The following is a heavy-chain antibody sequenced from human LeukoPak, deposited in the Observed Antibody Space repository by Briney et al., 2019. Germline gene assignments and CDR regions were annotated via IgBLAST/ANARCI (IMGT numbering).Heavy chain of an antibody. CDR1: GGSFSGYY. Sequence: SETLSLTCAVYGGSFSGYYWSWIRQPPGKGLEWIGEINQSGSTNYNPSLKSRVTISVDTSKNQFSLKLSSVTAADTAVYYCARGRYCSSTSCYWGRYYYYMDVWGKGTTVTVSS. CDR3: ARGRYCSSTSCYWGRYYYYMDV. CDR2: INQSGST. V-gene: IGHV4-34*01. D-gene: IGHD2-2*01. J-gene: IGHJ6*03.